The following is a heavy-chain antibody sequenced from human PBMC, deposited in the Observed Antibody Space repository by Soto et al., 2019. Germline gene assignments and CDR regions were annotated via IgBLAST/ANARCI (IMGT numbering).Heavy chain of an antibody. V-gene: IGHV3-23*01. Sequence: PRLSCLASGFTFSDFAMTCVRHVPGRGLEWVASLDGAGGSTYYAESVRGRFSISRDNSQNTLFLQMKRLTVDDTAIYYCAAPRDEYGSGVSWFTYGMDIWGQGTTATVSS. J-gene: IGHJ6*02. CDR3: AAPRDEYGSGVSWFTYGMDI. D-gene: IGHD3-10*01. CDR2: LDGAGGST. CDR1: GFTFSDFA.